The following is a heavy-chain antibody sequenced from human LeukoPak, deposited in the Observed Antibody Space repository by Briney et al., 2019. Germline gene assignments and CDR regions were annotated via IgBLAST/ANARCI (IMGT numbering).Heavy chain of an antibody. CDR3: AKGDTSGYYSPFDS. Sequence: GGSLRLSCAASGFTFDGYALHWVRQAPGKGLEWVSGISWSSGTIGYADSVKGRFTISRDNVKKSLYLQMNSLRAEDTALYYCAKGDTSGYYSPFDSWGQGTLVTVSS. D-gene: IGHD3-22*01. J-gene: IGHJ4*02. V-gene: IGHV3-9*01. CDR1: GFTFDGYA. CDR2: ISWSSGTI.